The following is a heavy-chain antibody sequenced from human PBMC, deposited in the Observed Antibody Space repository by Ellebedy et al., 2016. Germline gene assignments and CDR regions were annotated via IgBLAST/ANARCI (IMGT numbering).Heavy chain of an antibody. CDR2: ISSSSSTI. D-gene: IGHD3-3*01. CDR3: ARDGSEWSRDH. J-gene: IGHJ4*02. CDR1: GFSFSDYN. V-gene: IGHV3-48*04. Sequence: GESLKISXVGSGFSFSDYNMNWVRQAPGKRLEWLSYISSSSSTIWYADSVKGRFIISRDNAKNSLFLQMNSLRVEDTAVYYCARDGSEWSRDHWGQGTLVTVSS.